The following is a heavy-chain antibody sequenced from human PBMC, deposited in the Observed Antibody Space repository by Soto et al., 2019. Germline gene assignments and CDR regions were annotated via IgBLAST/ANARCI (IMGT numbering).Heavy chain of an antibody. J-gene: IGHJ3*02. Sequence: SVKVSCKASGFTFTSSAVQWVRQARGQRLEWIGWIVVGSGNTNYAQKFQERVTITRDMSTSTAYMELSSLRSEDTAVYYCAADGSAAAGGPDASDIWGQGTMVTVSS. V-gene: IGHV1-58*01. CDR2: IVVGSGNT. D-gene: IGHD6-13*01. CDR1: GFTFTSSA. CDR3: AADGSAAAGGPDASDI.